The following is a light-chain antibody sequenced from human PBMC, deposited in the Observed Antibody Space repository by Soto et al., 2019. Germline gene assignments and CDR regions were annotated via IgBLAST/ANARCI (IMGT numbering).Light chain of an antibody. CDR3: QQYGNSPPYT. Sequence: EIVLTQSQGTLSLSPVERATLSCRASQSVRSSYLAWYQQKPGQAPRLLIYDASSRATGIPDRFSGSWSGTDFTLTISRLEPEDFAVYCCQQYGNSPPYTVGQGTKLEIK. J-gene: IGKJ2*01. CDR2: DAS. CDR1: QSVRSSY. V-gene: IGKV3-20*01.